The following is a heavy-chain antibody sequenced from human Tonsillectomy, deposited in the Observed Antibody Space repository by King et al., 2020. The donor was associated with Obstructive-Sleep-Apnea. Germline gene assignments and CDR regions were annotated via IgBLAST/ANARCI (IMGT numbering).Heavy chain of an antibody. CDR2: MNPNSGDT. D-gene: IGHD3-10*01. V-gene: IGHV1-8*01. Sequence: EQLVESGAEVKKPGASVKVSCKASGYTFVTYDINWVRQATGQGLEWMGWMNPNSGDTGYAQKFRGRITMTRNTSISTAYMELSSLRSDDTAVYYCARSLGYYGSGSPSWGQGTLVTVSS. CDR3: ARSLGYYGSGSPS. J-gene: IGHJ4*02. CDR1: GYTFVTYD.